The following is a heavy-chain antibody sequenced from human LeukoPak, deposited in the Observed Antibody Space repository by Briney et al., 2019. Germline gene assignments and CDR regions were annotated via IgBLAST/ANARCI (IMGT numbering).Heavy chain of an antibody. V-gene: IGHV1-24*01. CDR1: GYTLTELS. D-gene: IGHD3-10*01. CDR2: FVPEDGET. J-gene: IGHJ4*02. CDR3: ATLPRGHLFDS. Sequence: ASVKVSCKVSGYTLTELSMFWVRQAPGKGLEWMGGFVPEDGETIYAQKFQGRVTMTEDTSTDTAYMELSSLRSDDTAVYFCATLPRGHLFDSWGQGTLATVSS.